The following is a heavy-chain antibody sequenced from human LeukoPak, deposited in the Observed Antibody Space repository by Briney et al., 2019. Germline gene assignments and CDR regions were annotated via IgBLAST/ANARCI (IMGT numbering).Heavy chain of an antibody. V-gene: IGHV4-59*11. CDR1: DDSFSTHY. D-gene: IGHD6-13*01. CDR2: ISSIGST. J-gene: IGHJ5*02. CDR3: ARERIAAAGRFDP. Sequence: SETLSLTCGVSDDSFSTHYWTWIRQPPGKGLEWMGYISSIGSTNYNPSLKSRVTISVDTSKKQFSLKMTSVTAADTAVYYCARERIAAAGRFDPWGQGTLVTVSS.